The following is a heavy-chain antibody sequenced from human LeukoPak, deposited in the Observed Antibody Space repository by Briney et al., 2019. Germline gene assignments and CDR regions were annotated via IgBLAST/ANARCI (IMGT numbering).Heavy chain of an antibody. CDR2: INHSGST. V-gene: IGHV4-34*01. D-gene: IGHD4-17*01. Sequence: NPSETLSLTCAVYGGSFSGYYWSWIRQPPGKGLEWIGEINHSGSTNYNPSLKSRVTISVDTSKNQFSLKLSSVTAADTAVYYCARKSYGAFFDYWGQGTLVTVSS. CDR3: ARKSYGAFFDY. CDR1: GGSFSGYY. J-gene: IGHJ4*02.